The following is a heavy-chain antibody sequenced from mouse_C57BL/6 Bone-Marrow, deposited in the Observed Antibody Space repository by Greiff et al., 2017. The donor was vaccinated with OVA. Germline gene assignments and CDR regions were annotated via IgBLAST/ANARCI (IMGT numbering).Heavy chain of an antibody. CDR2: ISSGSSTI. CDR3: ARPRYGNYLAWFAY. J-gene: IGHJ3*01. V-gene: IGHV5-17*01. CDR1: GFTFSDYG. D-gene: IGHD2-1*01. Sequence: EVKLVESGGGLVKPGGSLKLSCAASGFTFSDYGMHWVRQAPEKGLEWVAYISSGSSTIYYADTVKGRFTISSDNAKNTLFLQMTSLTSEDTAMYYCARPRYGNYLAWFAYWGQGTLVTVSA.